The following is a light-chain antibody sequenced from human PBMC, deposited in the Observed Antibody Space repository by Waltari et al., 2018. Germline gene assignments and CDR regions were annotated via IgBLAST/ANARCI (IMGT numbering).Light chain of an antibody. Sequence: QSALTQPASVSGSPGQSITISCTGFNSNVGSYNLVSWYQQHPGKAPNLLIYEGNRRPSGVSNRFSGSKADNTASLTLSGLQAEDEADYYCCSNVGSSVFFGGGTKLTVL. CDR1: NSNVGSYNL. CDR2: EGN. J-gene: IGLJ2*01. CDR3: CSNVGSSVF. V-gene: IGLV2-23*03.